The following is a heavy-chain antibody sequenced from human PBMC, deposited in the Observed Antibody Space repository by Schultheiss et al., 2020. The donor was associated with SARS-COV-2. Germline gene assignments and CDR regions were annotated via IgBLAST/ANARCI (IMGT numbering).Heavy chain of an antibody. CDR3: ARELIVGATREAYYYYGMDV. J-gene: IGHJ6*02. CDR2: ISSSGSTI. V-gene: IGHV3-11*04. CDR1: GFTFSDYY. Sequence: GGSLRLSCAASGFTFSDYYMSWIRQAPGKGLEWVSYISSSGSTIYYADSVKGRFTISRDNAKNSLYLQMNSLRAEDTAVYYCARELIVGATREAYYYYGMDVWGQGTTVTVSS. D-gene: IGHD1-26*01.